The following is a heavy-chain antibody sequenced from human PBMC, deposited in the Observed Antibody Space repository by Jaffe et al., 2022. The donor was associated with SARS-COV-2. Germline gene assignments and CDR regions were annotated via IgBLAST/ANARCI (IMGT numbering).Heavy chain of an antibody. D-gene: IGHD3-22*01. V-gene: IGHV1-46*04. CDR1: GYTFTSYY. CDR2: INPSGGST. Sequence: QVQLVQSGAEVKKPGASVKVSCKASGYTFTSYYMHWVRQAPGQGLEWMGIINPSGGSTSYAQKLQGRVTMTRDTSTSTVYMELSSLRSEDTAVYYCARGAYDSSGYYTLPDYWGQGTLVTVSS. J-gene: IGHJ4*02. CDR3: ARGAYDSSGYYTLPDY.